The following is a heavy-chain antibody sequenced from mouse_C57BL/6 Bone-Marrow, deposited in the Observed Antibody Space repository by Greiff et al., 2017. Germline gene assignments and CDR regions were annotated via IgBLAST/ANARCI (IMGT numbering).Heavy chain of an antibody. CDR2: ISNGGGST. V-gene: IGHV5-12*01. J-gene: IGHJ1*03. D-gene: IGHD1-1*01. Sequence: EVMLVESGGGLVQPGGSLKLSCAASGFTFSDYYMYWVRQTPEKRLEWVAYISNGGGSTYYPDTVKGRFTISRDNAKNTLYLQRSRLKSEDTAMYYCASPIYYYGSSYFDVWGTGTTVTVSS. CDR1: GFTFSDYY. CDR3: ASPIYYYGSSYFDV.